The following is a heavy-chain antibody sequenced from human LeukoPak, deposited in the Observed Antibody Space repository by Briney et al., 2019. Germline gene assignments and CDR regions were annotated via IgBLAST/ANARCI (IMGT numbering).Heavy chain of an antibody. V-gene: IGHV3-11*01. CDR2: ISSSGSTI. J-gene: IGHJ4*02. CDR3: ARARGHYYDSSGYYLEVLDY. D-gene: IGHD3-22*01. CDR1: GFTFSDYY. Sequence: GGSLRLSCAASGFTFSDYYMSWIRQAPGKGLEWVSYISSSGSTIYYADSVKGRFTISRANAKNSLYLQMNSLRAEDTAVYYCARARGHYYDSSGYYLEVLDYWGQGTLVTVSS.